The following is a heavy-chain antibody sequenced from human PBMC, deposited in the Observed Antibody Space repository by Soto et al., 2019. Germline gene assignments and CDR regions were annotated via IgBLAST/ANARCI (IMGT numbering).Heavy chain of an antibody. J-gene: IGHJ4*02. CDR1: GFTFSSYA. CDR2: ISYDGSNK. Sequence: SLRLSCAASGFTFSSYAMHWVRQAPGKGLEWVAVISYDGSNKYYADSVKGRFTISRDNSKNTLYLQMNSLRAEDTAVYYCARAVAGFDDYWGQGTLVTVSS. D-gene: IGHD6-19*01. CDR3: ARAVAGFDDY. V-gene: IGHV3-30-3*01.